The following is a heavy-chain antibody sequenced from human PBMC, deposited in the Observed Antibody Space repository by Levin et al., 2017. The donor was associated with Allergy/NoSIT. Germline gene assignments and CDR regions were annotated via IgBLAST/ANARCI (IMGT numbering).Heavy chain of an antibody. Sequence: SQTLSLTCAVYGGSFSDYCWNWIRQPPGKGLEWIGEVNHSGSTNYNPSLKSRVTISLDTSKNQFSLKLSSVTAADTAVYYCARGDGKRGVEGLWSLTPGKQYYYYGMDVWGQGTTVTVSS. V-gene: IGHV4-34*01. CDR2: VNHSGST. CDR3: ARGDGKRGVEGLWSLTPGKQYYYYGMDV. D-gene: IGHD3-3*01. CDR1: GGSFSDYC. J-gene: IGHJ6*02.